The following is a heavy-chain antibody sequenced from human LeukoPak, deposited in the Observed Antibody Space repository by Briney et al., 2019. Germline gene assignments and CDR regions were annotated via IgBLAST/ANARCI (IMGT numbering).Heavy chain of an antibody. CDR3: ARYTPPFLDDSSGLEDY. D-gene: IGHD3-22*01. Sequence: SQTLSLTCTVSGGSISSGVYYWSWIRQHPGKGLEWIGYIYYSGSTYYSPSLKSRVTISRDTSKNQFSLKLSSVTAADTAAYYCARYTPPFLDDSSGLEDYWGQGTLVTVSS. J-gene: IGHJ4*02. V-gene: IGHV4-31*03. CDR2: IYYSGST. CDR1: GGSISSGVYY.